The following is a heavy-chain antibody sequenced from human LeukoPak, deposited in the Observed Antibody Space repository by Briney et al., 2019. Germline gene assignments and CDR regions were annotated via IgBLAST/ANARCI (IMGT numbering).Heavy chain of an antibody. J-gene: IGHJ4*02. V-gene: IGHV3-15*01. CDR1: GFTVSSSY. Sequence: GGSLRLSCAASGFTVSSSYISWVRQAPGKGLEWVGRIKSKTDGGTTDYAAPVKGRFTISRDGSKNTLYLQMNSLKTEDTAVYYYSTTYYYDSSEGYWGQGTLVTVSS. D-gene: IGHD3-22*01. CDR2: IKSKTDGGTT. CDR3: STTYYYDSSEGY.